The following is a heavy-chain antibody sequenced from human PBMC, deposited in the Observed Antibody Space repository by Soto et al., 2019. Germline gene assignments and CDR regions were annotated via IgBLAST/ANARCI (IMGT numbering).Heavy chain of an antibody. Sequence: QVQLVQSGAEVRKPGSSVKVSCEVSGGSLSTYGINWVRQVPGQGLEWMGRIIPILDTSNYAQKFQGRDTITAAESTRTAYMQLTSLTFEDTAVYYCARDLPVGRDIVVQMGVWGQGTTVTVSS. D-gene: IGHD2-15*01. J-gene: IGHJ6*02. CDR2: IIPILDTS. CDR3: ARDLPVGRDIVVQMGV. CDR1: GGSLSTYG. V-gene: IGHV1-69*11.